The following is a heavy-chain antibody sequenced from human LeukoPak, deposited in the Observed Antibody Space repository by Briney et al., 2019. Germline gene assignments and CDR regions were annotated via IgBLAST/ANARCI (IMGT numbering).Heavy chain of an antibody. D-gene: IGHD3-22*01. CDR2: INPSGGGT. Sequence: ASVKVSCKASGYTFTSYYMHWVRQAPGQGLEWMGIINPSGGGTSYAQKFQGRVTMTRDMSTSTVYMELSSLRSEDTAVYYCARDLYYDSSGYTNDAFDIWGQGTMVTVSS. CDR1: GYTFTSYY. J-gene: IGHJ3*02. CDR3: ARDLYYDSSGYTNDAFDI. V-gene: IGHV1-46*01.